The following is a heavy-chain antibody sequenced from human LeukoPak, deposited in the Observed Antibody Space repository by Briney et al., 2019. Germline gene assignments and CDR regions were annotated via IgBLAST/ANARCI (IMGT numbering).Heavy chain of an antibody. D-gene: IGHD6-19*01. Sequence: PSGTLSLTCAVSGGSISSSNWWSWVRQPPGKGLEWIGEIYHSGSTNYNPSLKSRVTISVDKSKNQFSLKLSSVTAADTAVYYCARLKWLVPGYYYYGMDVWGQGTTVTVSS. J-gene: IGHJ6*02. CDR2: IYHSGST. CDR3: ARLKWLVPGYYYYGMDV. V-gene: IGHV4-4*02. CDR1: GGSISSSNW.